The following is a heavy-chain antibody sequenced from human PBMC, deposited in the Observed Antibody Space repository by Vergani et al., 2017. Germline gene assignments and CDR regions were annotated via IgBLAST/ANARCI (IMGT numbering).Heavy chain of an antibody. J-gene: IGHJ5*02. CDR3: ARTPPANDAPAWFAP. CDR2: IYHSGVT. Sequence: QVQLQESGPGVVRPSGTLSLKCSVSGYSISGGYYWAWLRKTPGKGLEWIGQIYHSGVTHYNPSFKSRVTMSVAASKNQFSLELDSVTAADTAIYYCARTPPANDAPAWFAPWGRGIRVTVSS. CDR1: GYSISGGYY. V-gene: IGHV4-38-2*02. D-gene: IGHD2-15*01.